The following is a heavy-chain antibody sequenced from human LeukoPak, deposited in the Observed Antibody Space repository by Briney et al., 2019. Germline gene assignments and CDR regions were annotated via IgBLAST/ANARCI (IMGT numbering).Heavy chain of an antibody. CDR1: GYTFTNYA. CDR3: ARKRDGYNSVDFDY. CDR2: IIPIFGTA. Sequence: ASVTVSCKASGYTFTNYAMNWVRPAPAQGLEWMGGIIPIFGTANYAQKFQGRVTITADESTSAAYMELSSLRSEDTAVYYCARKRDGYNSVDFDYWGQGTLVTVSS. D-gene: IGHD5-24*01. J-gene: IGHJ4*02. V-gene: IGHV1-69*13.